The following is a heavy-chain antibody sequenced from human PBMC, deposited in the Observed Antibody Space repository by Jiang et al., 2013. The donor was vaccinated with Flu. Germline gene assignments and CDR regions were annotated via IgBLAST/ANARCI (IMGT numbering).Heavy chain of an antibody. CDR2: IVVGSGNT. J-gene: IGHJ4*02. V-gene: IGHV1-58*02. Sequence: SAMQWVRQARGQRLEWIGWIVVGSGNTNYAQKFQERVTITRDMSTSTAYMELSSVTAADTAVYYCARSSRRLGWDYWGQGTLVTVSS. CDR1: SA. D-gene: IGHD2-2*01. CDR3: ARSSRRLGWDY.